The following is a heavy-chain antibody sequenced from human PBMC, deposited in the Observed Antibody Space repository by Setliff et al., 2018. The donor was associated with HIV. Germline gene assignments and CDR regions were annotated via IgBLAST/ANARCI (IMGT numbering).Heavy chain of an antibody. CDR3: ARDRTYYYEGSGYHSDT. J-gene: IGHJ5*02. V-gene: IGHV1-69*05. D-gene: IGHD3-22*01. Sequence: GASVKVSCKASGGTFISYAIGWVRQAPGQGLEWMGGTNPMPGTPNYAQKFQGRVTITTDGSASTVYMELRGLRSEDTAVYYCARDRTYYYEGSGYHSDTWGQGTLVTVSS. CDR1: GGTFISYA. CDR2: TNPMPGTP.